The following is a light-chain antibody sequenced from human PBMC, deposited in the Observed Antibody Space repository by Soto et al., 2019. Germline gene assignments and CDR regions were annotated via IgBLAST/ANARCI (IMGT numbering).Light chain of an antibody. V-gene: IGLV1-44*01. CDR3: VAWDDSLNGYVV. J-gene: IGLJ2*01. CDR2: SNN. CDR1: SSNIGSNT. Sequence: QYVLTQPPSASGTHGQRVSISCSGSSSNIGSNTVNWYQQLPGTAPKLVIYSNNQRPSGVPDRFSGSKSGTSASLAISGLQSEDEADYYCVAWDDSLNGYVVFGGGTKVTVL.